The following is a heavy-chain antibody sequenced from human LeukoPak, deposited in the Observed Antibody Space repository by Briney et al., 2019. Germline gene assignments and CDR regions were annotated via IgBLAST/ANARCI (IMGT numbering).Heavy chain of an antibody. V-gene: IGHV1-46*01. J-gene: IGHJ5*02. CDR2: INPSGGST. CDR3: ARDGGATSLNWFDP. D-gene: IGHD3-16*01. Sequence: GASVKVSCKASAYSYMHWVRQAPGQGLEWMGIINPSGGSTSYAQKFQGRVTMTRDMSTSTVYMELSSLRSEDTAVYYCARDGGATSLNWFDPWGQGTLVTVSS. CDR1: AYSY.